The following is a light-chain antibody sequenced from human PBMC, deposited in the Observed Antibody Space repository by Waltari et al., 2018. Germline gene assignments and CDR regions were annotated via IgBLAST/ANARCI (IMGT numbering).Light chain of an antibody. CDR2: GAS. V-gene: IGKV3-15*01. CDR1: QSVSSN. CDR3: QQYNNWPLWT. J-gene: IGKJ1*01. Sequence: EIVMTQSPATLSVSPGERATLSCRASQSVSSNLAWYQQKPGQAPRLLIYGASTRATGSPARLSGSGSGTEFTLTISSLQSEDFAVYYCQQYNNWPLWTFGQGTKVEIK.